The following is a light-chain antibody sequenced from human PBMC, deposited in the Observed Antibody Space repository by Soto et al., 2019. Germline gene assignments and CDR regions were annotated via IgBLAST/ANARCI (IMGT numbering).Light chain of an antibody. CDR3: QKSNHWPLT. J-gene: IGKJ4*01. CDR1: QSVTSF. CDR2: DAS. V-gene: IGKV3-11*01. Sequence: EIVLTQSPATLSLSPGERATLSCRASQSVTSFLAWYQQKPGQAPRLLIYDASDRATGIPARFSGSGSGTAFTLTISTLAPEDFEVYYCQKSNHWPLTFGGGTKVEIK.